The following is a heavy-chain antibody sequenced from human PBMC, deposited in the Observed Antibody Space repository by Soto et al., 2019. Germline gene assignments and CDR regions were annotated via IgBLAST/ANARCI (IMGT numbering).Heavy chain of an antibody. J-gene: IGHJ5*02. CDR3: ARQTGAPYYDFWSGERDNWFDP. D-gene: IGHD3-3*01. V-gene: IGHV4-39*01. CDR1: GGSISSSSYY. Sequence: QLQLQESGPGLVKPSETLSLTCTVSGGSISSSSYYWGWIRQPPGKGLEWIGSIYYSGSTYYNPSLKSRVTISVDTSKNQFSLKLSSVTAADTAVYYCARQTGAPYYDFWSGERDNWFDPWGQGTLVTVSS. CDR2: IYYSGST.